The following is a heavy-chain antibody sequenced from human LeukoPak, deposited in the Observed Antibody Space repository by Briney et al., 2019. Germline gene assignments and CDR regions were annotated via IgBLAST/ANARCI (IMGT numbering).Heavy chain of an antibody. D-gene: IGHD2-2*01. CDR3: ARDKDIVVVPAAMTWDYYYGMDV. CDR1: GGSVSSGSYY. V-gene: IGHV4-61*01. CDR2: IYYSGST. Sequence: SETLSLTCTVSGGSVSSGSYYWSWIRQPPGKGLEWIGYIYYSGSTNYNPSLKSRVTISVDTSRNQFSLKLSSVTAADTAVYYCARDKDIVVVPAAMTWDYYYGMDVWGKGTTVTVSS. J-gene: IGHJ6*04.